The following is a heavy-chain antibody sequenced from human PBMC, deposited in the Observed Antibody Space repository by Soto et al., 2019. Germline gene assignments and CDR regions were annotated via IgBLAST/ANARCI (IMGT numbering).Heavy chain of an antibody. CDR3: ARDSRRRGYSFGFDFDY. V-gene: IGHV3-30*04. CDR1: GFTFSTFA. Sequence: GGSLRLSCVGSGFTFSTFALHWVRQAPAKALEWVAIISPDGSTKFSADSRTGRFTISRYNSKNTLYLQMDSLRGDDTAVYFCARDSRRRGYSFGFDFDYWGQGTRVTVSS. CDR2: ISPDGSTK. J-gene: IGHJ4*02. D-gene: IGHD5-18*01.